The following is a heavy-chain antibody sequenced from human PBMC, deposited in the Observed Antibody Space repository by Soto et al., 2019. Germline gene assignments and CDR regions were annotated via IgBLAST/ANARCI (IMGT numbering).Heavy chain of an antibody. CDR3: ARSRSSSRTSYHYYMDV. CDR2: ISDSGNT. D-gene: IGHD6-6*01. CDR1: GGFLRGYF. J-gene: IGHJ6*03. V-gene: IGHV4-59*01. Sequence: QVELAEAGPRLVEPLGTPFLTWPCSGGFLRGYFLAWAPPPPGEGLGGVGYISDSGNTYYNPSLMGRVTLSVETSKNQLSLKVTSVTAADTAVYYCARSRSSSRTSYHYYMDVWGKGTTVTVSS.